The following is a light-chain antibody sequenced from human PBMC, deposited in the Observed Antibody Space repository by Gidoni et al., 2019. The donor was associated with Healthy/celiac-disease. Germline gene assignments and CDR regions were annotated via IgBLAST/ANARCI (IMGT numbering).Light chain of an antibody. Sequence: DIVMTQSPDSLAVSLGERATINCKSSQSVLYSSNNKNYLAWYQQKPGQPPKLLIYWASTREPGVPDRFSGSGSGTDFTLTISSLQAEDVAVYYCQQPGGAFGQGTKLEIK. CDR3: QQPGGA. CDR2: WAS. CDR1: QSVLYSSNNKNY. J-gene: IGKJ2*01. V-gene: IGKV4-1*01.